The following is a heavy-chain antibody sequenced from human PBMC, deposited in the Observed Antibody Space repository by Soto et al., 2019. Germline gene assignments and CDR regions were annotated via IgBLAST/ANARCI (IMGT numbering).Heavy chain of an antibody. J-gene: IGHJ5*02. V-gene: IGHV3-53*01. CDR3: ARGVGYCTNGVCLNNWFDP. D-gene: IGHD2-8*01. Sequence: GGSLRLSCAASGFTVSSNYMSWVRQAPGKGLEWVSVIYSGGSTYYADSVKGRFTISRDNSKNTLYLQMNSLRAEDTAVYYCARGVGYCTNGVCLNNWFDPWGQGTLVTVSS. CDR1: GFTVSSNY. CDR2: IYSGGST.